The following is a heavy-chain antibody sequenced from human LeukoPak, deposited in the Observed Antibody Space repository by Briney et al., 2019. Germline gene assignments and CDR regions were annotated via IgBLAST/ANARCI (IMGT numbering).Heavy chain of an antibody. Sequence: SETLSLTCTVSGGSVSSYYWSWIRQPPLKGLEYIGYIYYIGITNYNPSLKSRVTISVDTSKNQFSLELSSVTAADTAIYYCARESFQAFDIWGQGTLVTVSS. D-gene: IGHD1-26*01. J-gene: IGHJ3*02. CDR1: GGSVSSYY. CDR3: ARESFQAFDI. V-gene: IGHV4-59*02. CDR2: IYYIGIT.